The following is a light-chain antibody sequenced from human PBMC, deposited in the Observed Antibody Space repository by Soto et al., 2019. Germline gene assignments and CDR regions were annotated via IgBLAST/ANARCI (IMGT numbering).Light chain of an antibody. CDR2: DVN. CDR1: RTDVDGYDY. CDR3: SSYTASAPFYI. Sequence: QSVLTQPASVSGSPGQSITISCTGARTDVDGYDYVTWYQQHPGQAPKLMIYDVNNRPSGVSHRFSGSKSGDTASLTISGLQAEDDADYYCSSYTASAPFYIFGTGTRSPS. V-gene: IGLV2-14*03. J-gene: IGLJ1*01.